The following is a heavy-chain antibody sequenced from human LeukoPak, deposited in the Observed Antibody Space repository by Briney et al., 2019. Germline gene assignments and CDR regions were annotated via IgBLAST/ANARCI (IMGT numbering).Heavy chain of an antibody. D-gene: IGHD2-15*01. J-gene: IGHJ4*02. CDR3: ATEFADIVVVVAATPGY. V-gene: IGHV3-23*01. CDR2: ISGSGGST. Sequence: GGSLRLSCAASGFTFSSYAMSWVRQAPGKGLEWVSAISGSGGSTYYADSVKGRFTISRDNSENTLYLQMNSLRAEDTAVYYCATEFADIVVVVAATPGYWGQGTLVTVSS. CDR1: GFTFSSYA.